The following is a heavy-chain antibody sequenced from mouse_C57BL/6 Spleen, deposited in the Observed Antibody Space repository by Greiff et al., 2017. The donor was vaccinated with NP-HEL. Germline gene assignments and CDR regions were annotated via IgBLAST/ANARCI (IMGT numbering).Heavy chain of an antibody. V-gene: IGHV5-4*01. CDR3: ARARGTTAFDY. J-gene: IGHJ2*01. CDR2: ISDGGSYT. D-gene: IGHD1-2*01. Sequence: EVQRVESGGGLVKPGGSLKLSCAASGFTFSSYAMSWVRQTPEKRLEWVATISDGGSYTYYPDNVKGRFTISRDNAKNNLYLQMSHLKSEDTAMYYCARARGTTAFDYWGQGTTLTVSS. CDR1: GFTFSSYA.